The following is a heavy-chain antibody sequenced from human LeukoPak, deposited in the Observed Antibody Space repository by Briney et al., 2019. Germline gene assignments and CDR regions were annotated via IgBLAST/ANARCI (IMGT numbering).Heavy chain of an antibody. Sequence: SETLSLTCTVSGGSISIYYWSWIRQPPGKGLEWIGYIHNSGSTNYNPSPKSRVTISVDTSKNHFSLRLSSVTAADTAVYYCARSLGRGYSGFDSILDYWGQGTLVTVSS. CDR3: ARSLGRGYSGFDSILDY. CDR1: GGSISIYY. V-gene: IGHV4-59*01. D-gene: IGHD5-12*01. CDR2: IHNSGST. J-gene: IGHJ4*02.